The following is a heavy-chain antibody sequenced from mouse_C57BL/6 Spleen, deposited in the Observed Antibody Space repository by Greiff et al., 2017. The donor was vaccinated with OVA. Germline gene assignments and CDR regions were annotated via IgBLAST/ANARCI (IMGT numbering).Heavy chain of an antibody. CDR2: ISSGGDYI. D-gene: IGHD1-1*01. J-gene: IGHJ4*01. CDR1: GFTFSSYA. Sequence: EVQRVESGEGLVKPGGSLKLSCAASGFTFSSYAMSWVRQTLEKRLEWVAYISSGGDYIYYADTVKGRFTISRDNARNTLYLQMSSLKSEDTAMYYCTRGDYYGSSYVYAMDYWGQGTSVTVSS. CDR3: TRGDYYGSSYVYAMDY. V-gene: IGHV5-9-1*02.